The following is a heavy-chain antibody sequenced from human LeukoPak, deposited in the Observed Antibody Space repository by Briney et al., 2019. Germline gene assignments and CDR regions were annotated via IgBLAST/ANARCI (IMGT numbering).Heavy chain of an antibody. CDR2: IYYSGST. CDR1: GGSISSDY. CDR3: ARSIDYGSGRTDY. D-gene: IGHD3-10*01. J-gene: IGHJ4*02. Sequence: PSETLSLTCTVSGGSISSDYWSWIRQPPGKGLEWIGYIYYSGSTNYNPSLKSRVTISVDTSKNQFSLKLTSVTAADTAVYYCARSIDYGSGRTDYWGQGTLVTASS. V-gene: IGHV4-59*01.